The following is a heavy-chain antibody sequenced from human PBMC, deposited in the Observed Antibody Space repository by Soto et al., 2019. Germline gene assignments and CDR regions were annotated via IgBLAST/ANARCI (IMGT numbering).Heavy chain of an antibody. CDR2: MNPNSGNT. D-gene: IGHD3-22*01. J-gene: IGHJ6*03. Sequence: GASVKVSCKASGYTFTSYDINWVRQATGQGLEWMGWMNPNSGNTGYAQKFQGRVTMTRNTSISTAYMELSSLRSEDTAVYYCVIVGLYYYHYFLAVCGQGTTVPGSS. V-gene: IGHV1-8*01. CDR1: GYTFTSYD. CDR3: VIVGLYYYHYFLAV.